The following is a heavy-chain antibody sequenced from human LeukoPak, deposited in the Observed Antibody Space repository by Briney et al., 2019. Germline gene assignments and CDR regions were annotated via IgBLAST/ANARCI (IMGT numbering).Heavy chain of an antibody. Sequence: ASVKVSCKASGGTFSSYAISWVRQAPGQGLEWMGGIIPIFGTANYAQKFQGRVTITADKSTSTAYMGLSSLRSEDTAVYYCARAGMSGGYPYYFDYWGQGTLVTVSS. CDR1: GGTFSSYA. CDR2: IIPIFGTA. V-gene: IGHV1-69*06. J-gene: IGHJ4*02. CDR3: ARAGMSGGYPYYFDY. D-gene: IGHD1-26*01.